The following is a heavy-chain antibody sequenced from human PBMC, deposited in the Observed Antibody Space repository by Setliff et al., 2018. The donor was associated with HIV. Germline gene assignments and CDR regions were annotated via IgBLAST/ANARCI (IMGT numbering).Heavy chain of an antibody. CDR3: AIFFVTSVTTQDH. Sequence: SETLSLTCTVSGGSIISYYWNWIRQPPGKGLEWIGYIDHSGNTNYNSSLKSRVTMSVDTSKRQFSLRMTSVTAADTAVYYCAIFFVTSVTTQDHWGQGTLVTVSS. CDR1: GGSIISYY. CDR2: IDHSGNT. D-gene: IGHD4-17*01. J-gene: IGHJ4*02. V-gene: IGHV4-59*12.